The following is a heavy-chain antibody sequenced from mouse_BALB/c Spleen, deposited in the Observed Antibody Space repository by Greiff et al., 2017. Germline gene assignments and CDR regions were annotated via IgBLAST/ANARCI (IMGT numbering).Heavy chain of an antibody. V-gene: IGHV5-6-4*01. CDR1: GFTFRSYT. CDR2: ISSGGSYT. J-gene: IGHJ2*01. Sequence: EVQRVESGGGLVKPGGSLKLSCAASGFTFRSYTMSWVRQTPEKRLEWVATISSGGSYTYYPDSVKGRFTISRDNAKNTLYLQMSSLKSEDTAMYYCTRDQGRTPDYWGQGTTLTVSS. D-gene: IGHD3-2*02. CDR3: TRDQGRTPDY.